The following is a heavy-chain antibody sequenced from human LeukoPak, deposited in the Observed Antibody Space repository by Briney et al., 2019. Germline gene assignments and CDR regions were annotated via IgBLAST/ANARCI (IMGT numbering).Heavy chain of an antibody. Sequence: GGSLRLSCAASGFTLSSYWMSWVRQAPGKGLEWVANIKQDGSEKYYVDSVKGRFTISRDNAKNSLYLQMNSLRAEDTAVYYCARGSSSWYDYYCGMDVWGQGTTVTVSS. V-gene: IGHV3-7*01. CDR1: GFTLSSYW. CDR3: ARGSSSWYDYYCGMDV. D-gene: IGHD6-13*01. CDR2: IKQDGSEK. J-gene: IGHJ6*02.